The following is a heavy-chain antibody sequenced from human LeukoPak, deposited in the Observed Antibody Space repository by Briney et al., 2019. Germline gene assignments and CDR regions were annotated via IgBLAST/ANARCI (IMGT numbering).Heavy chain of an antibody. Sequence: GGSLRLSCAASEFTFSDHYMDWVRQAPGKGLEWVGRIRAKANDYTTEYAAYVKDRFTISRDDSKNSLYLQMNSLKTEDTAVDYCANYYGSVSYHAFNVWGPGTMVTVSS. J-gene: IGHJ3*01. D-gene: IGHD3-10*01. V-gene: IGHV3-72*01. CDR3: ANYYGSVSYHAFNV. CDR1: EFTFSDHY. CDR2: IRAKANDYTT.